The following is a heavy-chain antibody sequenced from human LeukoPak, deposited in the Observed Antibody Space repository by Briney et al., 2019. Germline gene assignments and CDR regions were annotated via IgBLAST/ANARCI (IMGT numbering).Heavy chain of an antibody. CDR1: GFTFSSYS. CDR3: ARDGTLYGSGRDY. D-gene: IGHD3-10*01. CDR2: ISSSSSYI. J-gene: IGHJ4*02. Sequence: GGSLRLSCAASGFTFSSYSMNWVRQAPGKGLEWVSSISSSSSYIYYADSVKGRFTISRDNAKNSLYLQMNSLRAEDTAVYYCARDGTLYGSGRDYWGQGTLVTVSS. V-gene: IGHV3-21*01.